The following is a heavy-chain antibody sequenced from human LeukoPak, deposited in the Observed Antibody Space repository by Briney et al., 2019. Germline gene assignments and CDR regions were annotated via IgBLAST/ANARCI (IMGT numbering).Heavy chain of an antibody. CDR3: AREVGYYYDSSGYYGWFDP. Sequence: SETLSLTCAVYGGSFSGYYWSWIRQPPGKGLEWIGEINHSGSTNYNPSLKSRVTISVDTSKNQFSLKLSSVTAADTAVYYCAREVGYYYDSSGYYGWFDPWGQGTLVTVYS. D-gene: IGHD3-22*01. V-gene: IGHV4-34*01. CDR1: GGSFSGYY. CDR2: INHSGST. J-gene: IGHJ5*02.